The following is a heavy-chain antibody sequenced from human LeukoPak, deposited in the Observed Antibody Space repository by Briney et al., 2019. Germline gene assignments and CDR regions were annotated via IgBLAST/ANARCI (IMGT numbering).Heavy chain of an antibody. CDR1: GGSISSLY. CDR2: IYYTGST. D-gene: IGHD6-6*01. V-gene: IGHV4-59*08. CDR3: ARHRAYSSSSPFDY. Sequence: KSSGTLSLTCTVSGGSISSLYWSWIRQPPGKGLEWIGYIYYTGSTNYNPSLKSRVTMFVDMSKNQFSLRLSSVTAADTAVYYCARHRAYSSSSPFDYWGQGTLVTVPS. J-gene: IGHJ4*02.